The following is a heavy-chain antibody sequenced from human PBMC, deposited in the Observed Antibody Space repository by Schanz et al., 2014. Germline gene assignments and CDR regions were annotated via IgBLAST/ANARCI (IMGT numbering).Heavy chain of an antibody. D-gene: IGHD3-9*01. J-gene: IGHJ4*02. CDR1: GITFSDYY. V-gene: IGHV3-11*05. CDR2: ISSSSSYT. CDR3: AKDHAGSDILTALGN. Sequence: PGGSLRLSCAASGITFSDYYMSWIRQAPGKGLEWVSYISSSSSYTNYADSVKGRFTISRDNAKNSLYLQMNSLRAEDTAVYYCAKDHAGSDILTALGNWGQGTLVTVSS.